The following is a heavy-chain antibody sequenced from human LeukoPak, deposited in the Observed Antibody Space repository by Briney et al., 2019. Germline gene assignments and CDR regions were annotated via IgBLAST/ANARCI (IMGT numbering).Heavy chain of an antibody. V-gene: IGHV4-4*02. CDR1: GASISSSNW. J-gene: IGHJ5*02. CDR2: IYHSGST. Sequence: PSGTLSLTCAVSGASISSSNWWSWVRQPPGKGLEWIGEIYHSGSTNYNLSLKSRVTISVDKSKNQFSLKLSSVTAADTAVYYCARGDSSGWYGSLSWFDPWGQGTLVTVSS. CDR3: ARGDSSGWYGSLSWFDP. D-gene: IGHD6-19*01.